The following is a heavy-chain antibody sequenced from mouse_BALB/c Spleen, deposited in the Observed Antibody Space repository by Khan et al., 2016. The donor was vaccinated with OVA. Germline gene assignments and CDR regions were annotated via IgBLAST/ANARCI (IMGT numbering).Heavy chain of an antibody. J-gene: IGHJ2*01. CDR2: ISYSGST. CDR3: ARAMMAN. Sequence: VQLKESGPGLVKPSQSLSLTCTVTGYSITSDYAWNWIRQFPGNKLEWMGYISYSGSTSYNQYLKSRISITRDTSKNQFFLQLNAVTTEDTATYYGARAMMANWGQGTTLTVSS. D-gene: IGHD2-3*01. V-gene: IGHV3-2*02. CDR1: GYSITSDYA.